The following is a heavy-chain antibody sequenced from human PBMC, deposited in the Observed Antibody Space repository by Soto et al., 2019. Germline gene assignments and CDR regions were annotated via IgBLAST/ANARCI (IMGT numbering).Heavy chain of an antibody. Sequence: QVQLVQSGAEVKKPGASVKVSCKASGYTFTSYGIGWVRQAPGQGLEWMGWISAYNGNTNYAQKLQGRVTMTTDTSTSTAYMELRSLRSDDTAVYYCARDRGKDYDFWSGYPYGMDVWGQGTTVTVSS. CDR3: ARDRGKDYDFWSGYPYGMDV. V-gene: IGHV1-18*01. CDR1: GYTFTSYG. J-gene: IGHJ6*02. D-gene: IGHD3-3*01. CDR2: ISAYNGNT.